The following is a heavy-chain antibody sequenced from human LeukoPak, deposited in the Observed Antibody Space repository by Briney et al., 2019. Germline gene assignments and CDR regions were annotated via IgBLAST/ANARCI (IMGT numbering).Heavy chain of an antibody. V-gene: IGHV3-48*01. CDR2: ISSISGTI. D-gene: IGHD5-18*01. J-gene: IGHJ4*02. CDR3: ARDHNYAFDY. Sequence: GGSLRLSCAASGFTFSSYSMNWVRQAPGRGLEWVSYISSISGTINYADSVKGRFTISGDNARNSLFLQMNSLRAEDTAVYYCARDHNYAFDYWGQGTLVTVSS. CDR1: GFTFSSYS.